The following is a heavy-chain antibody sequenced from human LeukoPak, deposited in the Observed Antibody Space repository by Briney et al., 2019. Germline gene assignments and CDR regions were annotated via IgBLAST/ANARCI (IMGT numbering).Heavy chain of an antibody. CDR2: INTDGSST. J-gene: IGHJ3*02. CDR1: GFTLGSYW. Sequence: PGGSLRLSCAASGFTLGSYWMHWVRQAPGKGLVWVSRINTDGSSTSYADSVKGRFTISRDNAKNTLYLQMNSLRAEDTAVYYCARDRSSGYSADAFDKWGQGTMVTASS. D-gene: IGHD3-22*01. CDR3: ARDRSSGYSADAFDK. V-gene: IGHV3-74*01.